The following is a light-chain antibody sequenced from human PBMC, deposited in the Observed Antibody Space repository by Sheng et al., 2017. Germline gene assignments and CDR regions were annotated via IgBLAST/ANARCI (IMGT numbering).Light chain of an antibody. CDR2: GAS. J-gene: IGKJ4*01. CDR3: HQYGNSQT. CDR1: QTVSNT. Sequence: EVVMTQSPAILSVSPGERATLSCRASQTVSNTLAWYQQKPGQAPRLLIYGASTRATGIPDRFSGSGSGTDFTLTINRLEPEDFAVYYCHQYGNSQTFGGGTKVEIK. V-gene: IGKV3D-15*01.